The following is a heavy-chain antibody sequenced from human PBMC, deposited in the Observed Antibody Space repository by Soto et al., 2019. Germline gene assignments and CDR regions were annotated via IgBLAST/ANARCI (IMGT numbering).Heavy chain of an antibody. J-gene: IGHJ6*02. D-gene: IGHD4-4*01. CDR2: VSSSGSTI. V-gene: IGHV3-48*03. Sequence: EVQLVESGGGLVQPGGSPRLSCAVSGFTFSSYVLNWVRQAPGKGLEWVSYVSSSGSTIYYADSVKGRFTISRDNAKNSLYLQMNSLRAEDTAVYYCARTVNPSDYGMDVWGLGTTVTVSS. CDR1: GFTFSSYV. CDR3: ARTVNPSDYGMDV.